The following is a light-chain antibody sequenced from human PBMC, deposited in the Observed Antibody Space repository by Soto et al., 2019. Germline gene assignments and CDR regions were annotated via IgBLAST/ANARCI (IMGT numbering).Light chain of an antibody. Sequence: QSALTQPASVSGSPGQSITLTCTGTSGDIGSYNRVSWYQQHPGKAPKLIIYEVTDRPSGVSNRFSGSTSGNTASLTISGLQAEDEAEYYCSSYTNINTRACVFGTGTKLTVL. V-gene: IGLV2-14*01. CDR2: EVT. J-gene: IGLJ1*01. CDR3: SSYTNINTRACV. CDR1: SGDIGSYNR.